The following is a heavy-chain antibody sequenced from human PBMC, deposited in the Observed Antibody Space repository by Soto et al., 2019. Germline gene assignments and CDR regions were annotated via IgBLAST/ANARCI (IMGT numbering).Heavy chain of an antibody. CDR3: ARAFYDSSGYYLGSVAFDI. J-gene: IGHJ3*02. D-gene: IGHD3-22*01. CDR1: GYTFTSYG. V-gene: IGHV1-18*01. CDR2: ISAYNGNT. Sequence: GASVKVSCKASGYTFTSYGISWVRQAPGQGLEWMGWISAYNGNTNYAQKLQGRVTMTTDTSTSTAYMELRSLRSDDTAVYYCARAFYDSSGYYLGSVAFDIWGQGTMVTVSS.